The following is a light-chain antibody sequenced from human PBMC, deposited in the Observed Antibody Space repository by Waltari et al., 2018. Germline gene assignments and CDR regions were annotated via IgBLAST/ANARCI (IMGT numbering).Light chain of an antibody. CDR2: EDN. CDR1: GGRIGDNY. V-gene: IGLV6-57*01. J-gene: IGLJ2*01. Sequence: NFTLTQPHSVSESPGKTVTISCTRSGGRIGDNYVQWYQQRPGSSPTAVIYEDNQRQSGIPERFSGSIDRSSNSASLTISGLRPEDEADYYCQSYSRTSNVVFGGGTKLTVL. CDR3: QSYSRTSNVV.